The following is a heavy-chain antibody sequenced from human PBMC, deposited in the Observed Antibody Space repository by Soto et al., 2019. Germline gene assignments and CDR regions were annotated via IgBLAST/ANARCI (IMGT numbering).Heavy chain of an antibody. CDR2: TRNKANRYIT. V-gene: IGHV3-72*01. Sequence: EVQLVESGGGLVQPGGSLRLSCAASGFPLSDHFMDWVRQAPGKGLEWVGRTRNKANRYITEYAASVKGRFTISRDDSKNSLYLERNSLKTEDAAVDDWDRAQDGDYPDWGQGTLVTVSS. CDR3: DRAQDGDYPD. J-gene: IGHJ4*02. D-gene: IGHD4-17*01. CDR1: GFPLSDHF.